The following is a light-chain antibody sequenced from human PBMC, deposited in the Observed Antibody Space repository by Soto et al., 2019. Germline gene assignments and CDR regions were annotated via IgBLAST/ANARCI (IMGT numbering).Light chain of an antibody. Sequence: ETVLTQSPGTLSLSPGERATLSCRASQTIRSNYLAWYRQTPGQAPRLLIYGASNRATGIADRFSGSGSGTDVTLTISRLEPEDFALYYCQQYGSSPWTFGQGNKVEIK. CDR1: QTIRSNY. CDR3: QQYGSSPWT. CDR2: GAS. V-gene: IGKV3-20*01. J-gene: IGKJ1*01.